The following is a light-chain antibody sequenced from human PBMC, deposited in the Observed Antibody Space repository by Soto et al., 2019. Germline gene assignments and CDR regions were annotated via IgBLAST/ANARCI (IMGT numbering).Light chain of an antibody. V-gene: IGLV2-14*01. CDR2: EVS. CDR3: SSYTSINTLVV. J-gene: IGLJ2*01. CDR1: SSDVGGYNY. Sequence: QAVVTQPASVSGSPGQSITISCTGTSSDVGGYNYVSWYQQHPGKAPKVMIYEVSNRPSGVSNRFSGSKSGNTASLTISGLQAEDEADYYCSSYTSINTLVVFGGGTKLTVL.